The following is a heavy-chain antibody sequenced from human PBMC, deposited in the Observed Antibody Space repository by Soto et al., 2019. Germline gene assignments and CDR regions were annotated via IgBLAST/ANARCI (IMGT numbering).Heavy chain of an antibody. CDR1: GGSFSGYY. J-gene: IGHJ6*02. CDR2: INHSGST. CDR3: ARDLWRASYYDFWSGYYPGRNYYYYYGMDV. V-gene: IGHV4-34*01. D-gene: IGHD3-3*01. Sequence: SETLSLTCAVYGGSFSGYYWSWIRQPPGKGLEWIGEINHSGSTNYNPSLKSRVTISVDTSKNQFSLKLSSVTAADTAVYYCARDLWRASYYDFWSGYYPGRNYYYYYGMDVWGQGTTVTV.